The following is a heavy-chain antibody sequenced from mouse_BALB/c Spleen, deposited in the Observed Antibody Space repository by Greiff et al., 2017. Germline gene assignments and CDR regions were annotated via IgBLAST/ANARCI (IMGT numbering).Heavy chain of an antibody. D-gene: IGHD2-1*01. V-gene: IGHV1-5*01. CDR3: TRLLFANYAMDY. J-gene: IGHJ4*01. CDR1: GYSFTSYW. Sequence: VQLQQSGTVLARPGASVKMSCKASGYSFTSYWMHWVKQRPGQGLEWIGAIYPGNSDTSYNQKFKGKAKLTAVTSASTAYMELSSLTNEDSAVYYCTRLLFANYAMDYWGQGTSVTVSS. CDR2: IYPGNSDT.